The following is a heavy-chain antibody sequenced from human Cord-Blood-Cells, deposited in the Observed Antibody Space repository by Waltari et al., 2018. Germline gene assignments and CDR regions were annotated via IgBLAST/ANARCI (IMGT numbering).Heavy chain of an antibody. V-gene: IGHV1-2*04. CDR3: ARVSSPYSSSSFDY. CDR1: GNTFTGYY. Sequence: QVQLVQSGAEVKKPGASVKVSCKASGNTFTGYYMHWVRQAPGQGLEWMGWINPNSGGTNYAQKFQGWVTMTRDTSISTAYMELSRLRSDDTAVYYCARVSSPYSSSSFDYWGQGTLVTVSS. D-gene: IGHD6-6*01. J-gene: IGHJ4*02. CDR2: INPNSGGT.